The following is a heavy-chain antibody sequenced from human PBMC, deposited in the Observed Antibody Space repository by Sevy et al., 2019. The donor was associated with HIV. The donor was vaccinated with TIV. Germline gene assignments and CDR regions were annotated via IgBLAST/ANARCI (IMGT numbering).Heavy chain of an antibody. CDR2: ISGSGGST. J-gene: IGHJ4*02. CDR3: ANGRYDYSNYFPTYYFDY. Sequence: GGSLRLSCAASGLTFSSYAMSWVRQAPGKGLEWVSSISGSGGSTYYADSAKGRFTISRDNSKNTLYLQMNSLRAEDTAVYYCANGRYDYSNYFPTYYFDYWGQGTLVTVSS. D-gene: IGHD4-4*01. V-gene: IGHV3-23*01. CDR1: GLTFSSYA.